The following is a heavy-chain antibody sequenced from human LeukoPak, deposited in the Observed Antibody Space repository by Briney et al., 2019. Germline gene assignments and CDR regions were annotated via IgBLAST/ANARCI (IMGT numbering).Heavy chain of an antibody. J-gene: IGHJ5*02. CDR2: IYYSGST. V-gene: IGHV4-39*01. CDR3: ARRRGQPGWFDP. Sequence: ASETLSLTCTVSGGSISSSSYYWGWIRQPPGKGLEWIGSIYYSGSTYYNPSLKSRVTISVDTSKNQFSLKLSSVTAADTAVYYCARRRGQPGWFDPWGQGTLVTVSS. CDR1: GGSISSSSYY.